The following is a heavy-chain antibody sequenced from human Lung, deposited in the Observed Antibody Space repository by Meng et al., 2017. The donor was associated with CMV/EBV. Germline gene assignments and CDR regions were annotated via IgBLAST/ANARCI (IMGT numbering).Heavy chain of an antibody. Sequence: SVXVFXXASGGTFSSYAISWVRQAPGQGLEWMGGIIPIFGTANYAQKFQGRVTITTDESTSTAYMELSSLRSEDTAVYYCARSPEFYQLLPGPYYYYGMDVWGQGTXVTVSS. CDR3: ARSPEFYQLLPGPYYYYGMDV. CDR2: IIPIFGTA. J-gene: IGHJ6*02. D-gene: IGHD2-2*01. CDR1: GGTFSSYA. V-gene: IGHV1-69*05.